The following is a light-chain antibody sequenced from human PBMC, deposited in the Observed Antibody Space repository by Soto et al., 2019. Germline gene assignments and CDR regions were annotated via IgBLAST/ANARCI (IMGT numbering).Light chain of an antibody. CDR1: SSDVGGYNF. CDR2: EVS. V-gene: IGLV2-14*01. J-gene: IGLJ3*02. CDR3: CSHTSNRALNWV. Sequence: QSVLTQPASVSGSPGQSIAISCTGTSSDVGGYNFVSWYQHHPGKAPKLMIYEVSYRPSGVSDRFSGAKSGNTASLPISGLQAEDEGDYYCCSHTSNRALNWVFGGGTKLTVL.